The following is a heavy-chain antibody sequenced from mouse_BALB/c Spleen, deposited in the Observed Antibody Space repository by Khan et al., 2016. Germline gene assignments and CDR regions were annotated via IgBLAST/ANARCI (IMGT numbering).Heavy chain of an antibody. CDR3: ARAGYYGYLAY. CDR2: INPYSYTI. Sequence: EVKLLESGGGLVHPGGSLKLSCAASGFDFSRYWMSWVRQAPGKGLEWIGEINPYSYTIKYTPSLKDKFIISRDNAKNTPYLQLSKVRSEDTALYYGARAGYYGYLAYWGQGTLVTVSA. CDR1: GFDFSRYW. D-gene: IGHD1-1*01. J-gene: IGHJ3*01. V-gene: IGHV4-1*02.